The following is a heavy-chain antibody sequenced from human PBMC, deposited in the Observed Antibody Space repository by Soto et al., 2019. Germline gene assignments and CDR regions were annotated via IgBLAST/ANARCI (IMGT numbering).Heavy chain of an antibody. D-gene: IGHD3-22*01. CDR3: AGGGSRSGYYHAY. CDR1: GGSISSGGYY. CDR2: IYYSGST. V-gene: IGHV4-31*03. J-gene: IGHJ4*02. Sequence: QVQLQESGPGLVKPSQTLSLTCTVSGGSISSGGYYWSWIRQHPGKGLEWIGYIYYSGSTYYNPSLKSRVTITEERSKTPCPLEVSSVTAADPAGYYGAGGGSRSGYYHAYWGKGNLFTFSS.